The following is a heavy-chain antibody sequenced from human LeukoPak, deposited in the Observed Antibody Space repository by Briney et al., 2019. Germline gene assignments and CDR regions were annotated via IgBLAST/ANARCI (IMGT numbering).Heavy chain of an antibody. Sequence: GGSLRLSCAASGFTFSNPWMSWVRQAPGKGLEWVGRIKSKTEGGTTDYAAAVKGRFTISRDDSKNTLYLQMNSLKTEDTAVYYCTTSLSVATSTAGYWGQGTLVTVSS. CDR1: GFTFSNPW. D-gene: IGHD5-12*01. CDR2: IKSKTEGGTT. V-gene: IGHV3-15*01. J-gene: IGHJ4*02. CDR3: TTSLSVATSTAGY.